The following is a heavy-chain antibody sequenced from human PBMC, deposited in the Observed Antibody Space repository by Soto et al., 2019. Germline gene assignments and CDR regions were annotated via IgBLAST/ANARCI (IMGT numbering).Heavy chain of an antibody. Sequence: GGSLRLSCAASGFTFSSYSMNWVRQAPGKGLEWISSISSSSSYISYADSLKGRFTISRDNARNSLYLQMNSLRAEDTAVYYCERDGGWDYWGQRTLVTVSS. CDR1: GFTFSSYS. D-gene: IGHD2-15*01. J-gene: IGHJ4*02. CDR3: ERDGGWDY. CDR2: ISSSSSYI. V-gene: IGHV3-21*01.